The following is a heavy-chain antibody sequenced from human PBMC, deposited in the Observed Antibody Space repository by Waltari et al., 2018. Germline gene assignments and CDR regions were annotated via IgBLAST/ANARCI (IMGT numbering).Heavy chain of an antibody. D-gene: IGHD3-3*01. Sequence: QVQLVQSGAEVKKPGASVRVSCKASGYTFTTYAMHLVRQAPGQRLEWMGWINAGNGNKKSSQKCQGRVTISRDTSANTAYMELNSLRSEDTAVYYCARGGTIFGVIINTHWFDPWGQGTLVTVSS. CDR2: INAGNGNK. V-gene: IGHV1-3*01. CDR3: ARGGTIFGVIINTHWFDP. CDR1: GYTFTTYA. J-gene: IGHJ5*02.